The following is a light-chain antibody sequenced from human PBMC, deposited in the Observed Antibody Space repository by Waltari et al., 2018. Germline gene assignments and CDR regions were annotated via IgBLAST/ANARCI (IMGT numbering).Light chain of an antibody. V-gene: IGKV3-11*01. Sequence: EIVLTQSPATLSLSPGERATLSCSASQSVSSFLAWYQQKPGQAPRLLVYDASNRATGIPARFSGSGSGTDFTLTISSLEPEDFAVYYCQQRGNWPLTFGGGTKVEIK. CDR1: QSVSSF. CDR3: QQRGNWPLT. CDR2: DAS. J-gene: IGKJ4*01.